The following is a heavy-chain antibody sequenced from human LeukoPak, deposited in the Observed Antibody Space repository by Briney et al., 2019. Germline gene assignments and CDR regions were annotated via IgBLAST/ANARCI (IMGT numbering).Heavy chain of an antibody. CDR2: ISWNSGSI. J-gene: IGHJ3*02. CDR1: GFTFDDYA. D-gene: IGHD1-26*01. CDR3: AEDMLPGIVGATGDAFDI. Sequence: QSGGSLRLSCAASGFTFDDYAMHWVRQAPGKGLEWASGISWNSGSIGYADSVKGRFTISRDNAKNSLYLQMNSLRAEDMALYYCAEDMLPGIVGATGDAFDIWGQGTMVTVSS. V-gene: IGHV3-9*03.